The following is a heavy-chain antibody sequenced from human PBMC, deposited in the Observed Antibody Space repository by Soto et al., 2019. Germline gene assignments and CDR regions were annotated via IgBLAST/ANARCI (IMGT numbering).Heavy chain of an antibody. Sequence: SETLSLTCTVSGGSISSYYWSWIRQPPGKGLEWIGYIYYSGSTNYSPSLKSRVTISVDTSKNQFSLKLSSVTAADTAVYYCARTDSSSYKRHYYYGMDVWGQGTTVTVSS. CDR1: GGSISSYY. CDR2: IYYSGST. J-gene: IGHJ6*02. CDR3: ARTDSSSYKRHYYYGMDV. V-gene: IGHV4-59*01. D-gene: IGHD6-13*01.